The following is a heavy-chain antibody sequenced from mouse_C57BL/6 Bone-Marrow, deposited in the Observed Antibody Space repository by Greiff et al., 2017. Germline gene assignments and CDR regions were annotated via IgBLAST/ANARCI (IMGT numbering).Heavy chain of an antibody. CDR3: ARHEYYYGSMDY. Sequence: VMLVESGAELVKPGASVKLSCKASGYTFTEYTIHWVKQRSGQGLEWIGWFYPGSGSIKYNEKFKDKATLTADKSSSTVYMELSRLTSEDSAVYFCARHEYYYGSMDYWGQGTSVTVSS. CDR1: GYTFTEYT. V-gene: IGHV1-62-2*01. CDR2: FYPGSGSI. J-gene: IGHJ4*01. D-gene: IGHD1-1*01.